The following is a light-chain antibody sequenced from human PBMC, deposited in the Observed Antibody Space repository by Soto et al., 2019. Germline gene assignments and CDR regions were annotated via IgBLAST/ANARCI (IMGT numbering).Light chain of an antibody. Sequence: LTRPASVSGSPGQSITISCTGTSSDVGGYNYVSWYQQHPGKAPKLMIYDVGNRPSGVSNRFSGSKSGNTASLTISGLQTEDEADYYCSSYTSSSTRVFGTGTKVTVL. CDR3: SSYTSSSTRV. CDR2: DVG. J-gene: IGLJ1*01. V-gene: IGLV2-14*03. CDR1: SSDVGGYNY.